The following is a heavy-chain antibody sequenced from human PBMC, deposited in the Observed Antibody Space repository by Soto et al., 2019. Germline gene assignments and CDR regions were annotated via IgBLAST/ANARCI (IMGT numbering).Heavy chain of an antibody. J-gene: IGHJ4*02. CDR3: ASRTSGWYFDY. CDR2: ISGSGGST. Sequence: EVQLLESGGGLVQPGGSLRLSCTASGFTFSSYAMNWVRQAPGKGLGWVSVISGSGGSTYYADSVKGGFTISRDNSKNKLYLQMNSVRAEDTAVYYCASRTSGWYFDYWGQGTLVTVSS. CDR1: GFTFSSYA. V-gene: IGHV3-23*01. D-gene: IGHD6-19*01.